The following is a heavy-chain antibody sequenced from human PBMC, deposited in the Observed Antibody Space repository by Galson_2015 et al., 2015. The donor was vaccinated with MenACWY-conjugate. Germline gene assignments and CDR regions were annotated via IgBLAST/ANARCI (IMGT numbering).Heavy chain of an antibody. Sequence: SLRLSCAASGFTFNTYNMNWVRQAPGKGLEWVSSISSSSSYIYYADSVKGRFTVSRDNAKNSLHLQMNSLRAEDTAVYYCARNALIWELRNWFDPWGQGTLVTVSS. CDR2: ISSSSSYI. D-gene: IGHD1-7*01. J-gene: IGHJ5*02. CDR1: GFTFNTYN. CDR3: ARNALIWELRNWFDP. V-gene: IGHV3-21*01.